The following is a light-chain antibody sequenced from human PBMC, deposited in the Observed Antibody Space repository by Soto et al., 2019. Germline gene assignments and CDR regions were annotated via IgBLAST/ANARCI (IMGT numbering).Light chain of an antibody. CDR3: SSYTGRSTPV. J-gene: IGLJ3*02. Sequence: QSALTQPASVSGSPGQSITISCTGTSSDVGGYNYVSWYQQHPGKAPKLMIYEVTNRPSGVSNRFSGSKPGNTASLTIFGLQVEDGPHYYRSSYTGRSTPVFVEGT. V-gene: IGLV2-14*01. CDR1: SSDVGGYNY. CDR2: EVT.